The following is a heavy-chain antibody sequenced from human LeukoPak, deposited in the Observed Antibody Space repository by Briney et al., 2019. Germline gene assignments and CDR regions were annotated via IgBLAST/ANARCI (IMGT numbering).Heavy chain of an antibody. CDR1: GFTFSSYA. CDR2: ISGGGGST. J-gene: IGHJ4*02. CDR3: VKTRQSYSGNYYFDY. Sequence: GGSLRLSWAASGFTFSSYAISWVRQAPGKGLEWVSTISGGGGSTYYADSVKGRFTISRDNSKNTLYLQMNSLRAEDTAVYYCVKTRQSYSGNYYFDYWGQGTLVTVSS. D-gene: IGHD1-26*01. V-gene: IGHV3-23*01.